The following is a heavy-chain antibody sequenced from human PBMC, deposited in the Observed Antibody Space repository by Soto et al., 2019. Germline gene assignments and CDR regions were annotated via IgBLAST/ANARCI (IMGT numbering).Heavy chain of an antibody. V-gene: IGHV5-51*01. CDR3: ARRSAQPGGYYYYGMDV. J-gene: IGHJ6*02. D-gene: IGHD5-18*01. Sequence: GESLKISCKGSGYSFTSYWIGWVRQMPGKGLEWMGIIYPGDSDTRYSPSFQGQVTISADKSISTAYLQWSSLKASDTAMYYCARRSAQPGGYYYYGMDVWGQGTTVTVSS. CDR1: GYSFTSYW. CDR2: IYPGDSDT.